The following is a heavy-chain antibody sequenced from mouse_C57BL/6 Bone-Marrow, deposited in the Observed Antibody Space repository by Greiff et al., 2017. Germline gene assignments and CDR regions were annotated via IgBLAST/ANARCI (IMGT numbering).Heavy chain of an antibody. CDR2: IWRGGST. Sequence: VQLKESGPGLVQPSQSLSITCTVSGFSLTSYGVHWVRQSPGKGLEWLGVIWRGGSTDYNAAFMSRLSITKDNSKSQVFFKMNSLQADDTAIYYCAKTFYGNYWYFDVWGTGTTVTVSS. CDR1: GFSLTSYG. V-gene: IGHV2-5*01. J-gene: IGHJ1*03. D-gene: IGHD2-10*01. CDR3: AKTFYGNYWYFDV.